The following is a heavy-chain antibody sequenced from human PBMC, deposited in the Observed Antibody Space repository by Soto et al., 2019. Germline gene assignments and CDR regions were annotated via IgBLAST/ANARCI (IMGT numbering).Heavy chain of an antibody. CDR3: ASCSGGSKGLPYYYYGMDV. CDR1: GFTFSDYY. V-gene: IGHV3-11*01. Sequence: GGSLRLSCAASGFTFSDYYMSWIRQAPGKGLEWVSYISSSGSTIYYADSVKGRFTISRANAKNSLYLQMNSLRAEDTAVYYCASCSGGSKGLPYYYYGMDVWGQGTTVTVSS. CDR2: ISSSGSTI. J-gene: IGHJ6*02. D-gene: IGHD2-15*01.